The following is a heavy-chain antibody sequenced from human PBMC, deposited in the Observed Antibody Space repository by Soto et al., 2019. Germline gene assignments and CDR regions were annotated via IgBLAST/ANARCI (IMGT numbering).Heavy chain of an antibody. Sequence: SETLSLTYTVSGGSISSYYWSWIRQPPGKGLEWIGYIYYSGSTNYNPSLKSRVTISVDTSKNQFSLKLSSVTAADTAVYYCARVVVAATQGYWFDPWGQGTLVTVSS. D-gene: IGHD2-15*01. V-gene: IGHV4-59*01. CDR1: GGSISSYY. J-gene: IGHJ5*02. CDR3: ARVVVAATQGYWFDP. CDR2: IYYSGST.